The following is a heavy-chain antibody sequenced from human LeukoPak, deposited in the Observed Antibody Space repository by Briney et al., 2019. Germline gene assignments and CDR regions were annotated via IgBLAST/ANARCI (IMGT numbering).Heavy chain of an antibody. V-gene: IGHV4-34*01. J-gene: IGHJ4*02. CDR1: GGSFSGYY. CDR2: INHSGST. D-gene: IGHD4-17*01. Sequence: SETLSLTCAVYGGSFSGYYWSWIRQPPGKGLEWIGEINHSGSTNYNPSLKSRVTMSVDTSKNQFSLKLSSVTAADTAVYYCARDLYGDWGGGDYWGQGTLVTVSS. CDR3: ARDLYGDWGGGDY.